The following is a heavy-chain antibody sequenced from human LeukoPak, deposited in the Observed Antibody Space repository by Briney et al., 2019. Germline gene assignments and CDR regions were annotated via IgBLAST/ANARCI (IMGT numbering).Heavy chain of an antibody. Sequence: KTSETLSLTCSVSGGSISNYFWTWIRQPPGKGLEWIGYINYSGSTNYNPSLKSRVTISVDTSRNQLSLKLTSVTAADTAVYYCARATDSNGWLFDYWGQGTLVTVSS. D-gene: IGHD6-19*01. V-gene: IGHV4-59*01. CDR3: ARATDSNGWLFDY. CDR1: GGSISNYF. CDR2: INYSGST. J-gene: IGHJ4*02.